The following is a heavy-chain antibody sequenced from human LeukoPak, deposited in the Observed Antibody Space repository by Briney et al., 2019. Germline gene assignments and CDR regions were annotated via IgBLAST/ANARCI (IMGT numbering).Heavy chain of an antibody. CDR1: GYSLSRGYY. CDR2: IYHSGST. V-gene: IGHV4-38-2*01. CDR3: ARPFSDYDLWSGFIS. Sequence: SETLSLTCAVSGYSLSRGYYWGWIRQPPGKGLEWSGRIYHSGSTYYNPSLKSRVTISVDTSKNQFSLKLSSVTAADTAVYYCARPFSDYDLWSGFISWGQGTLVTVSS. D-gene: IGHD3-3*01. J-gene: IGHJ4*02.